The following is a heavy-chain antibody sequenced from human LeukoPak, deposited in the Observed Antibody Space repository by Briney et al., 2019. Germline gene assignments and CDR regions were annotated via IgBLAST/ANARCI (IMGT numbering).Heavy chain of an antibody. CDR3: AKEKQWPRAWFDP. V-gene: IGHV4-61*01. CDR1: GGSISSSSYY. CDR2: IHYTGST. Sequence: SETLSLTCTVSGGSISSSSYYWGWIRQPPGKGLECIGYIHYTGSTNYNPSLKSRVTISVDTSKSQFSLKLSSVTAADTAVYYCAKEKQWPRAWFDPWGQGTLVTVSS. D-gene: IGHD6-19*01. J-gene: IGHJ5*02.